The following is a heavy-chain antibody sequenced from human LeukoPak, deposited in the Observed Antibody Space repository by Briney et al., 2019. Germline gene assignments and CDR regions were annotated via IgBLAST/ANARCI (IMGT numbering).Heavy chain of an antibody. J-gene: IGHJ5*02. Sequence: ASVKVSCKASGYTFTGYYMHWVRQAPGQGLEWTGWINPNSGGTNYAQKFQGRVTMTRDTSISTAYMELSRLRSDDTAVYYCAREDSSGWSDWFDPWGQGTLVTVSS. CDR3: AREDSSGWSDWFDP. CDR2: INPNSGGT. V-gene: IGHV1-2*02. D-gene: IGHD6-19*01. CDR1: GYTFTGYY.